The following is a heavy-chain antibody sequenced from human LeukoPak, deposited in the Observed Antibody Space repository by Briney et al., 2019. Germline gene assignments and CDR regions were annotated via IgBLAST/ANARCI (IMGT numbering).Heavy chain of an antibody. V-gene: IGHV1-24*01. CDR1: GYTLTELS. Sequence: ASVKVSCKVSGYTLTELSMHWVRQAPGKGLEWMGGFDPEDGETIYAQKFQGRVTMTRDMSTSTVYMELSSLRSEDTAVYYCARDLSGYYGDWGQGTLVTVSS. CDR3: ARDLSGYYGD. CDR2: FDPEDGET. J-gene: IGHJ4*02. D-gene: IGHD4-17*01.